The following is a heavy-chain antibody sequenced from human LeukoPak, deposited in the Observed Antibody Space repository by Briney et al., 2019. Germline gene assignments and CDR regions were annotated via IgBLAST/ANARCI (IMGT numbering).Heavy chain of an antibody. CDR3: ARDLAGYYDSSAIYYFDY. D-gene: IGHD3-22*01. V-gene: IGHV4-4*07. CDR1: GGSISSYY. CDR2: IYTSGST. Sequence: SETLSLTCTVSGGSISSYYWSWIRQPAGKGLEWIGRIYTSGSTNYNPSLKSRVTISVDKSKNQFSLKLSSVTAADTAVYYCARDLAGYYDSSAIYYFDYWGQGPLVTVSS. J-gene: IGHJ4*02.